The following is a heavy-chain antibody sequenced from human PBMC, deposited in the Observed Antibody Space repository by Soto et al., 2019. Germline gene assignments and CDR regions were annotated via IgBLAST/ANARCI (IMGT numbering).Heavy chain of an antibody. CDR3: TRAAWFPYLSFY. CDR1: GFTFSRFE. J-gene: IGHJ4*01. D-gene: IGHD3-10*01. CDR2: NSSSGSTA. Sequence: GGSLRLSCAASGFTFSRFELHWVRQAPGKGLEWISYNSSSGSTAYNASSVEGRFTISRDNANNSVYLQMDSLRAEDTALYYCTRAAWFPYLSFYWGHGALVTVSS. V-gene: IGHV3-48*03.